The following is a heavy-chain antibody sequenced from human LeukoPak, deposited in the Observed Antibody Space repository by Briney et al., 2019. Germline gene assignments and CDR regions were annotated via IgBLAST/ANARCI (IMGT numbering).Heavy chain of an antibody. CDR3: ARGGYYGSGRYYFDS. V-gene: IGHV3-74*01. J-gene: IGHJ4*02. D-gene: IGHD3-3*01. CDR2: IKSDGSNT. CDR1: GFTFSSYW. Sequence: GGSLRLSCAASGFTFSSYWMHWVRQAPGKGLVWVSRIKSDGSNTNYADSVKGRFTISRDNAKNTLHLQMNSLRAEDTAVCYCARGGYYGSGRYYFDSWGQGTLVTVSS.